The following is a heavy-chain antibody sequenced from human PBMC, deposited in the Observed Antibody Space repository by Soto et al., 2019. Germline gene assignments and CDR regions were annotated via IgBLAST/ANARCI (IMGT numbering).Heavy chain of an antibody. CDR3: ARDNSPYSSGCPNRHIDY. CDR2: ISYDGSNK. V-gene: IGHV3-30-3*01. CDR1: GFTFSSYA. Sequence: QVQLVESGGGVVQPGRSLKLSCAASGFTFSSYAMPWVRQAPGKGLEWAAVISYDGSNKYYADSVKGRFTISRDNSKNTLYLQMNSLRAEDTFLYYCARDNSPYSSGCPNRHIDYGGQGTLVTDSS. D-gene: IGHD6-19*01. J-gene: IGHJ4*02.